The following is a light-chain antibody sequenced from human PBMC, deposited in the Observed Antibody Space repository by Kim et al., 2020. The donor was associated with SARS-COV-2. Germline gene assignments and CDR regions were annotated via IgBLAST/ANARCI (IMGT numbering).Light chain of an antibody. Sequence: SYELAQPPSVSVAPGKTATITCGGNNIGTKSVHWYQQKPGQAPVLVIYYDSDRPSGIPERFSGSNSGNTATLNISRVEAGDEADYYCQVWEATTDPHGYVFRTGTKVTVL. CDR1: NIGTKS. J-gene: IGLJ1*01. CDR3: QVWEATTDPHGYV. V-gene: IGLV3-21*01. CDR2: YDS.